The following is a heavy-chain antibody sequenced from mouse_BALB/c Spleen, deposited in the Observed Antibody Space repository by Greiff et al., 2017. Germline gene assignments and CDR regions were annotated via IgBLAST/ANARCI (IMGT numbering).Heavy chain of an antibody. Sequence: DVMLVESGGGLVQPGGSLKLSCAASGFTFSSYGMSWVRQTPDKRLELVATINSNGGSTYYPDSVKGRFTISRDNAKNTLYLQMSSLKSEDTAMYYCARDPMRAMDYWGQGTSVTVSS. CDR1: GFTFSSYG. CDR2: INSNGGST. J-gene: IGHJ4*01. D-gene: IGHD2-3*01. V-gene: IGHV5-6-3*01. CDR3: ARDPMRAMDY.